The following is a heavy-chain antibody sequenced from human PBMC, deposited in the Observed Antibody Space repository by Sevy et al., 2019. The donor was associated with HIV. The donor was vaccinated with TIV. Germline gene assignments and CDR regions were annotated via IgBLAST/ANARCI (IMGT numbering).Heavy chain of an antibody. V-gene: IGHV3-7*01. J-gene: IGHJ4*02. CDR2: IKQDESEK. CDR3: AREVGGFNWRPYYFDS. D-gene: IGHD3-3*01. Sequence: GGSLRLSCAASAFKFSDYWTSWVRQSPGKGLEWVATIKQDESEKYYVESVKGRFAISRENGKNSVSLQMNGLRVEDTALYYCAREVGGFNWRPYYFDSWGQGTLVTVSS. CDR1: AFKFSDYW.